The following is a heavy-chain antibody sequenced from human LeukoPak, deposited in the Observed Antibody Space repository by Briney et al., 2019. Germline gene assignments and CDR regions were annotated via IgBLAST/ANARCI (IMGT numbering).Heavy chain of an antibody. CDR3: AKDGFSSSWYYFDY. V-gene: IGHV3-23*01. D-gene: IGHD6-13*01. CDR2: ISGSGGST. CDR1: GFTFSSYA. Sequence: PGGSLRLSCAASGFTFSSYAMSCVRQAPGKGLEWVSAISGSGGSTYYADSVKGRFTISRDNSKNTLYLQMNSLRAEDTAVYYCAKDGFSSSWYYFDYWGQGTLVTVSS. J-gene: IGHJ4*02.